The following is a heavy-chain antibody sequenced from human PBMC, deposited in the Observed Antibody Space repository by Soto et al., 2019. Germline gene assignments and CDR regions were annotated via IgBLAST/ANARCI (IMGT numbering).Heavy chain of an antibody. CDR1: EFTFSSYA. D-gene: IGHD2-8*02. CDR3: AETYWYI. Sequence: PGGSLRLSCATSEFTFSSYAMHWVRHAPGKWLEWLAVISYDGSNKXXADSVKGRXTISRYNSKNTXYLQRXNLRADDTAVYDCAETYWYIWCHGTMVTV. CDR2: ISYDGSNK. V-gene: IGHV3-30-3*01. J-gene: IGHJ3*02.